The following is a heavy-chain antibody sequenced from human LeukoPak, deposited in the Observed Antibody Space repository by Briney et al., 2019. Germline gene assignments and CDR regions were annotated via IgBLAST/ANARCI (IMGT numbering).Heavy chain of an antibody. CDR1: GFTFDDYA. J-gene: IGHJ6*02. CDR3: TRVAGSGHYYYGLDV. D-gene: IGHD5-12*01. CDR2: ISWNSAGI. V-gene: IGHV3-9*01. Sequence: PGGSLRLSCVASGFTFDDYAMHWVRHAPGKGLEWVSGISWNSAGIDYADSVKGRFTISRDNAINSLYLQMNSLKPEDTALYYCTRVAGSGHYYYGLDVWGQGTTVTVSS.